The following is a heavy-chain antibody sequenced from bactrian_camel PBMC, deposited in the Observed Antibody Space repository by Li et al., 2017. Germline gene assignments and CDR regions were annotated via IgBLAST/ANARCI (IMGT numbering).Heavy chain of an antibody. CDR2: IDTKGTV. V-gene: IGHV3S53*01. CDR3: AADSGGSWYPSLEDYDYAY. D-gene: IGHD6*01. CDR1: VRGFKNIC. J-gene: IGHJ4*01. Sequence: HVQLVESGGGSVEIGGSLRVSCSFVVRGFKNICMAWFRQSPIPGKRREGVVAIDTKGTVIYGDSVKGRFTISLDSARNILYLQMDNLKPEDTNMYCCAADSGGSWYPSLEDYDYAYWGQGTQVTVS.